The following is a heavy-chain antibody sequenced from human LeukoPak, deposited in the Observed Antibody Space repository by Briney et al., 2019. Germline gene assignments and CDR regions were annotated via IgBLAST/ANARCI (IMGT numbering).Heavy chain of an antibody. CDR2: ISWNSGSI. CDR1: GFTFDDYA. CDR3: AKDKYSGYDEAFDY. Sequence: GGSLRLSCAASGFTFDDYAMPWVRQAPGKGLEWVSGISWNSGSIGYADSVKGRFTISRDNSKNTLYLQMNSLRAEDTAVYYCAKDKYSGYDEAFDYWGQGTLVTVSS. J-gene: IGHJ4*02. D-gene: IGHD5-12*01. V-gene: IGHV3-9*01.